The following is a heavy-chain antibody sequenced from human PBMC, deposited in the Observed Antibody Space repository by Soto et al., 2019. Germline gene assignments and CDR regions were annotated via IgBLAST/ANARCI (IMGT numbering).Heavy chain of an antibody. CDR1: GGSISSYY. Sequence: SETLSLTCTVSGGSISSYYWSWIRQPAGKGLEWIGRIYTSGSTNYNPSLKSRVTMSVDTSKNQFSLKLSSVTAADTAVYYCARDTAWAAAGYYYYYYGMDVWGQGTTVTVSS. CDR3: ARDTAWAAAGYYYYYYGMDV. V-gene: IGHV4-4*07. D-gene: IGHD6-13*01. CDR2: IYTSGST. J-gene: IGHJ6*02.